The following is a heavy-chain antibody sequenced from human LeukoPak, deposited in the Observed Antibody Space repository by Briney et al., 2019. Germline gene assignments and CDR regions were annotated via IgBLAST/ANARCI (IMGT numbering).Heavy chain of an antibody. CDR1: GFTFSSYE. CDR3: ARGVLTYFDP. J-gene: IGHJ5*02. V-gene: IGHV3-48*03. CDR2: ISSSGSTI. D-gene: IGHD3-9*01. Sequence: GGSLRLSCAASGFTFSSYEMNWVRQAPGKGLEWVSYISSSGSTIYYADSVKGRFTISRDNAKNSLYLQMNSLRAEDTAVYYCARGVLTYFDPWGQGTLVTVSS.